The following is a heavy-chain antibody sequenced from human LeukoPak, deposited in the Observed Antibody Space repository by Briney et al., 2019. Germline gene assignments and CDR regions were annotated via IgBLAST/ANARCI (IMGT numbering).Heavy chain of an antibody. J-gene: IGHJ4*02. CDR1: GFTFSSYS. CDR2: ISSSSSTI. V-gene: IGHV3-48*04. D-gene: IGHD3-22*01. CDR3: ATDYYDSSGTSPDY. Sequence: GGSLRLSCAASGFTFSSYSMNWVRQAPGKGLEWVSYISSSSSTIYYADSVKGRFTISRDNAKNSLYLQMNSLRAEDTAVYYCATDYYDSSGTSPDYWGQGTLVTVSS.